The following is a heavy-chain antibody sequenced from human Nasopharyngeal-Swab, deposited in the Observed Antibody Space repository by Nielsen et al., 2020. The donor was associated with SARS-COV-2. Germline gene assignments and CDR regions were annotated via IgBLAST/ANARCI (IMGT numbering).Heavy chain of an antibody. J-gene: IGHJ4*02. D-gene: IGHD4-17*01. CDR1: GFTFSSYA. Sequence: GESLKISCAASGFTFSSYAMHWVRQAPGKGLEWVALISYDGSNKYYADSVKGRFTISRDNSKNTLYLQMDSLRGEDTAVYYCARDAPAHYGAFYWGRGTLVTVSS. CDR2: ISYDGSNK. V-gene: IGHV3-30-3*01. CDR3: ARDAPAHYGAFY.